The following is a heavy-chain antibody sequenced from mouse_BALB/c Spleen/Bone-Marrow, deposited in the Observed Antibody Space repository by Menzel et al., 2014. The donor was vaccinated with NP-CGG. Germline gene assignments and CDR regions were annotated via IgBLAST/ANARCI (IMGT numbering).Heavy chain of an antibody. V-gene: IGHV5-12-2*01. D-gene: IGHD3-1*01. CDR3: ARHVGNPYAMDY. Sequence: EVQRVESGGGLVQPGGSLKPSCAASGFTFSSYTMSWVRQTPEKRLEWVAYISNGGGSTYYPDTVKGRFTISRDNAKNTLYLQMSSLKSEDTAMYYCARHVGNPYAMDYWGQGTSVTVSS. J-gene: IGHJ4*01. CDR1: GFTFSSYT. CDR2: ISNGGGST.